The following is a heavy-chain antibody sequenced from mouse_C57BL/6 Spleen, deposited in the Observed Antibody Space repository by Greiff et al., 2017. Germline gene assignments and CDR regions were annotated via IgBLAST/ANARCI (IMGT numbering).Heavy chain of an antibody. J-gene: IGHJ2*01. Sequence: VQLQQSGPVLVKPGASVKMSCKASGYTFTDYYMNWVKQSHGKSLEWIGVINPYNGGTSYNQKFKGKATLTVDKSSSTAYMELDSLTSEDSAVYYCARCPFITTYFDYWGQGTTLTVSS. D-gene: IGHD1-1*01. CDR1: GYTFTDYY. V-gene: IGHV1-19*01. CDR3: ARCPFITTYFDY. CDR2: INPYNGGT.